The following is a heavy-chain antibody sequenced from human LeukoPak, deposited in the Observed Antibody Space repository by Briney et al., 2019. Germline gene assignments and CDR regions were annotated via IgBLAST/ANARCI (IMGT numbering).Heavy chain of an antibody. CDR1: GGTFSSYT. CDR3: ARASQNDFNPDY. J-gene: IGHJ4*02. CDR2: IIPILGIA. Sequence: SVKVSCKASGGTFSSYTISWVRQAPGQGLEWMGRIIPILGIANYAQKFQGRVTITADKSTSTAYMELSSLRSEDTAVYYCARASQNDFNPDYWGQGTLVTASS. D-gene: IGHD3-3*01. V-gene: IGHV1-69*02.